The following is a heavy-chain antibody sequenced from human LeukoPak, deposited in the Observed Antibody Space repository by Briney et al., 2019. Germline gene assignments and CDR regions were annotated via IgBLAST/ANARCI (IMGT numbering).Heavy chain of an antibody. CDR1: GGTFSSYA. Sequence: SAKVSCKASGGTFSSYAISWVRQAPGQGLEWMGGIIPIFGTANYAQKFQGRVTITADKSTSTAYMELSSLRSEDTAVYYCARDGRYCSGGSCYWPRRVNWFDPWGQGTLVTVSS. D-gene: IGHD2-15*01. V-gene: IGHV1-69*06. CDR2: IIPIFGTA. J-gene: IGHJ5*02. CDR3: ARDGRYCSGGSCYWPRRVNWFDP.